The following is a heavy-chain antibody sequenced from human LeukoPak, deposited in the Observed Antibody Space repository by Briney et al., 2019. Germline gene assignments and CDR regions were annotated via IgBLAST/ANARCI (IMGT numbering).Heavy chain of an antibody. V-gene: IGHV1-2*02. D-gene: IGHD3-9*01. J-gene: IGHJ6*03. Sequence: GASVKVSCKASGYTFTGYYMHWVRQAPGQGLEWMGWINPNSGGTNYAQKFQGRVTMTRDTSISTTYMELSRLRSDDTAVYYCARLTGGYYYYYMDVWGKGTTVTVSS. CDR2: INPNSGGT. CDR1: GYTFTGYY. CDR3: ARLTGGYYYYYMDV.